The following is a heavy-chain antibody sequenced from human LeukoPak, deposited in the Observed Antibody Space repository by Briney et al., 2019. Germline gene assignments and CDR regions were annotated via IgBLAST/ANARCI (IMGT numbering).Heavy chain of an antibody. Sequence: SETLSLTCTVSGGSISSYYWSWIRQPPGKGLEWIGYIYYSGSTNYNPSLKSRVTISVDTSKNQFSLKLSSVTAADTAVYYCARRGYSYGHDYWGQGTLVTVSS. CDR3: ARRGYSYGHDY. V-gene: IGHV4-59*01. D-gene: IGHD5-18*01. CDR1: GGSISSYY. CDR2: IYYSGST. J-gene: IGHJ4*02.